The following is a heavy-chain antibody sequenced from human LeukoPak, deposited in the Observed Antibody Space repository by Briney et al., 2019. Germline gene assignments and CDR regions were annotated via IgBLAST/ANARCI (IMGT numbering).Heavy chain of an antibody. V-gene: IGHV4-59*08. CDR2: TYYSGST. Sequence: SETLSLTCTVSGGSISSYYWSWIRQPPGKGLEWIGYTYYSGSTNYNPSLKRRVTISVDTSKNQFSLKLSSVNAADTAVYYCARSDSGRYGGNSRFIWFDPWGQGTLVTVSS. CDR1: GGSISSYY. D-gene: IGHD4-23*01. CDR3: ARSDSGRYGGNSRFIWFDP. J-gene: IGHJ5*02.